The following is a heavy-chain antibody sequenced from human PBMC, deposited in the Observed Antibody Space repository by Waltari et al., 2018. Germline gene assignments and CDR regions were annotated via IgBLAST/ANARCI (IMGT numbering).Heavy chain of an antibody. CDR2: VWSDGNKX. J-gene: IGHJ4*02. CDR1: GXTFNNYX. D-gene: IGHD2-21*02. V-gene: IGHV3-33*01. CDR3: AREVLXXDCRFDY. Sequence: QVQLVESXGGVVQPGGSLRLSCXASGXTFNNYXMHWVRQVPGKGREWVAVVWSDGNKXDSTEFVKGRFTXSRXNSXXXVXLQMNSLXXXDTAXYYCAREVLXXDCRFDYXGQGTLVTVXS.